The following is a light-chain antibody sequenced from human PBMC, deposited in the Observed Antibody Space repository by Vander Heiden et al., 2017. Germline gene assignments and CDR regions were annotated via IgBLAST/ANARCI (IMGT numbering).Light chain of an antibody. CDR1: SSDVGAYNY. CDR3: SSYTSSSPHVV. Sequence: QSALTQPASVSGSPGQLITISCTGTSSDVGAYNYVSWYQQHPGKAPKLMIYDVSNRPSGVSNRFSGSKSGNTASLTISGLQAEDEADYYCSSYTSSSPHVVFGGGTKLTVL. V-gene: IGLV2-14*03. J-gene: IGLJ2*01. CDR2: DVS.